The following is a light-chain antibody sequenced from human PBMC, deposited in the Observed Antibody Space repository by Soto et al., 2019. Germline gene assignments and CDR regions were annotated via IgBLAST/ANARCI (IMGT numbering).Light chain of an antibody. CDR2: GNS. Sequence: QSVLTQPPSVSGAPGQRVTISCTGSSSNIGAGYDVHWYQQLPGTAPKLLIYGNSNRPSGVPDRFSDSKSGTSASLAITGLQAEDEADYYCQSYDSSLSGNVVFGGGTMLTVL. J-gene: IGLJ2*01. CDR3: QSYDSSLSGNVV. CDR1: SSNIGAGYD. V-gene: IGLV1-40*01.